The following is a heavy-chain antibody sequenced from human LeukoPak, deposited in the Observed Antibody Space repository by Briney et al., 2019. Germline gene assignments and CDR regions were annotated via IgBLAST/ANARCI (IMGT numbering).Heavy chain of an antibody. D-gene: IGHD3-10*01. CDR2: INNSGNT. CDR1: GGSISSNNYY. CDR3: ARVTMVGGFDP. V-gene: IGHV4-39*07. Sequence: SETLSLTCTVSGGSISSNNYYWGWIRQPPGKGLEWIGNINNSGNTNYKPSLKSRVTISLDTSKNQFSLKLSSVTAADTAVYYCARVTMVGGFDPWGQGTLVTVSS. J-gene: IGHJ5*02.